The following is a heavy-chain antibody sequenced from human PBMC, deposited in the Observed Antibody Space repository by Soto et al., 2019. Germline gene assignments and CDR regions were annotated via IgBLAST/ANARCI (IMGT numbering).Heavy chain of an antibody. V-gene: IGHV5-51*01. CDR2: IYPGDSDT. CDR1: GYSFTNYW. CDR3: ARLSTVTTADFYFAMDV. Sequence: PGESLKISCQVSGYSFTNYWIGWVRQMSGKGLEWMGIIYPGDSDTRYIPSFQGQVTISADKSTNTAYLQWSSLKASDTAMYFFARLSTVTTADFYFAMDVWGQGTTVTVSS. J-gene: IGHJ6*02. D-gene: IGHD4-17*01.